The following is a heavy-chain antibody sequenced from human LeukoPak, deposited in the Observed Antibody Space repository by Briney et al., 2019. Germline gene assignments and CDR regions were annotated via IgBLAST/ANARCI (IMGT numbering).Heavy chain of an antibody. CDR1: GDSISSYY. J-gene: IGHJ4*02. D-gene: IGHD5-12*01. V-gene: IGHV4-4*07. CDR2: IYTSGSP. CDR3: ARDSGSGCWLIDY. Sequence: SETLSLTCTVSGDSISSYYWNWIRQPAGKALQWIGRIYTSGSPNYNPSLKSRVTMSVDTSKNQFSLKLTSVTAADTAVYYCARDSGSGCWLIDYWGQGTLVTVSS.